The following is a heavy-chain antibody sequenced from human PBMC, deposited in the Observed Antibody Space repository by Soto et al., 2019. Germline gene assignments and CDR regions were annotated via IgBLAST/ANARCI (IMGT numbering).Heavy chain of an antibody. V-gene: IGHV2-26*01. J-gene: IGHJ4*02. D-gene: IGHD1-26*01. CDR1: GFSISNDRMG. Sequence: ASGPTLVNPTETLTLTCTVSGFSISNDRMGVSWIRQPPGKALEWLAHIFSNDEKSYSTSLKSRLTISKDTSKSQVVLTMTNMDPVDTATYYCAHSERSYYGGHFDYWGQGTLVTVSS. CDR2: IFSNDEK. CDR3: AHSERSYYGGHFDY.